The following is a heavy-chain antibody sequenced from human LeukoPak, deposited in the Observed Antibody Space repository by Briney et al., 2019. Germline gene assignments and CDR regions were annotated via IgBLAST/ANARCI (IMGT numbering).Heavy chain of an antibody. Sequence: ASVKVSCKASGYTFTSYDINWVRQATGQGLEWMGRINPNSGGTNYAQKFQGRVTMTRDTSISTAYMELNRLRSDDTAVYYCAVRVRTLGPGTLVTVSS. D-gene: IGHD3-3*01. V-gene: IGHV1-2*06. CDR1: GYTFTSYD. CDR3: AVRVRT. J-gene: IGHJ5*01. CDR2: INPNSGGT.